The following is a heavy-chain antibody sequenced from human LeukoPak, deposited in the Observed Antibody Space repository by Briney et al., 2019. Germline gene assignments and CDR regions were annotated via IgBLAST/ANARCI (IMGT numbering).Heavy chain of an antibody. CDR3: TRVNFGGSEGY. Sequence: GGSLRLSCTASGFTFGDYAMSWVRQAPGKGLEWVGFIRSKAYGGTTEYAASVKGRFTISRDDSKSIAYLQMNSLKTEDTAVYYCTRVNFGGSEGYWGQGTLVTVSS. V-gene: IGHV3-49*04. J-gene: IGHJ4*02. D-gene: IGHD1-26*01. CDR2: IRSKAYGGTT. CDR1: GFTFGDYA.